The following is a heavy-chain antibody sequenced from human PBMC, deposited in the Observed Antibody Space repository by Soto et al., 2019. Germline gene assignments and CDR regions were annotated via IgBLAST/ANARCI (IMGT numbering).Heavy chain of an antibody. CDR3: TTGQGIVGATTFDY. J-gene: IGHJ4*02. D-gene: IGHD1-26*01. Sequence: GSLRLSCAASGFTFSNAWMNWVRQAPGKGLEWVGRIKSKTDGGTTDYAAPVKGRFTISRDDSKNTLYLQMNSLKTEDTAVYYCTTGQGIVGATTFDYWGQGTLVTVSS. CDR2: IKSKTDGGTT. CDR1: GFTFSNAW. V-gene: IGHV3-15*07.